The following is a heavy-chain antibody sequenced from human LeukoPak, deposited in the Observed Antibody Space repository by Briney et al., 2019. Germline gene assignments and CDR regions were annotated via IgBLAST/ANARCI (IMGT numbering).Heavy chain of an antibody. CDR2: ISTSSSYI. Sequence: GGSLRLSCAASGFTFSSYSMNWVRQAPGKGLEWVSSISTSSSYIYYADSVKGRFIIARDNAKNSLYLQMSSLRAEDTAVYYCAYSNGWYLFDYWGQGTLVTVSS. CDR3: AYSNGWYLFDY. J-gene: IGHJ4*02. D-gene: IGHD6-19*01. V-gene: IGHV3-21*01. CDR1: GFTFSSYS.